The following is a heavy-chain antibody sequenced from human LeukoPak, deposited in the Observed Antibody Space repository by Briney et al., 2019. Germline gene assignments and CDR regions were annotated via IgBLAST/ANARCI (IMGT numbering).Heavy chain of an antibody. D-gene: IGHD6-13*01. CDR3: ARGHSSSWYDPPWFDP. Sequence: PSETLSLTCTVSGYSISSGYYWGWIRQPPGKGLEWIGSIYHSGSTNYNPSLKSRVTISVDTSKNQFSLKLSSVTAADTAVYYCARGHSSSWYDPPWFDPWGQGTLVTVSS. J-gene: IGHJ5*02. CDR1: GYSISSGYY. CDR2: IYHSGST. V-gene: IGHV4-38-2*02.